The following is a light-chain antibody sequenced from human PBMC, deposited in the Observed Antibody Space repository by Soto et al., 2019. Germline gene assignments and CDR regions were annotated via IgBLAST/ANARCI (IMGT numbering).Light chain of an antibody. Sequence: DIQMTQSPSTLSASVGDRVTIICRASQSISSWLAWYQQKAGKAPKLLISKASNLDSGVPSRFSGSGSGTEFNITTISLQHDDFATYYCQQYNSCIWTFGQGTKVDIK. V-gene: IGKV1-5*03. CDR1: QSISSW. CDR2: KAS. CDR3: QQYNSCIWT. J-gene: IGKJ1*01.